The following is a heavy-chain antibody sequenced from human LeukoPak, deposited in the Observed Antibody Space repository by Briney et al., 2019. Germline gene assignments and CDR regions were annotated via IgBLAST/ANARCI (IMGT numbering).Heavy chain of an antibody. CDR3: ASRSGSFSDALDN. CDR1: GGSIRSYY. J-gene: IGHJ3*02. Sequence: PSETLSLTCTVSGGSIRSYYWGWIRQPPGKGLEWIGYIHYSESTKYNPSLKSRVTMSVDTSKNQFSLKLSSVTAADTAVYYCASRSGSFSDALDNWGQGTLVTVSS. CDR2: IHYSEST. V-gene: IGHV4-59*08. D-gene: IGHD3-10*01.